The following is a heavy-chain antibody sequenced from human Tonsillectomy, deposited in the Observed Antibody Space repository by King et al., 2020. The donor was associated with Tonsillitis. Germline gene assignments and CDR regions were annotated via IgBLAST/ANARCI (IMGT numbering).Heavy chain of an antibody. CDR1: GGSISSYY. J-gene: IGHJ4*02. D-gene: IGHD6-13*01. Sequence: QLQESGPGLVKPSETLSLTCTVSGGSISSYYWSWLRQPPGKGLEWIGYIYDSGSTNYNPSLKSRGTISVDTSKNQLSLKLSSFTAADTAVYYCARGSNIAAAGTGYYFDYWAREPWSPSPQ. V-gene: IGHV4-59*01. CDR2: IYDSGST. CDR3: ARGSNIAAAGTGYYFDY.